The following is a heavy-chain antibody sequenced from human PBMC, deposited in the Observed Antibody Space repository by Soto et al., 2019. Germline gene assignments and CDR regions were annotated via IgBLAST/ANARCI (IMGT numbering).Heavy chain of an antibody. V-gene: IGHV4-59*08. D-gene: IGHD1-26*01. Sequence: QVQLQASGPGLLKPSDTLSLTCTVSGDSIGTYNWGWIRQPPGKRLEWIGYIYSNGGTSYNPALKSRVTISADTSTKQFSLRLSSVTAADTAVYYCVRQGIGALHGLVDVWGQGPTVTVSS. J-gene: IGHJ6*02. CDR2: IYSNGGT. CDR3: VRQGIGALHGLVDV. CDR1: GDSIGTYN.